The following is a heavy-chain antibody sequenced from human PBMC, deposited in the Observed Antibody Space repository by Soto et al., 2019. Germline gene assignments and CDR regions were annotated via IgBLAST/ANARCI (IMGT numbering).Heavy chain of an antibody. D-gene: IGHD1-1*01. CDR2: INPKTGVT. V-gene: IGHV1-2*02. J-gene: IGHJ5*02. CDR3: ATGTNGTTGWYDP. Sequence: QEQLVQSGTEVKKPGASVTVSCKSSGYTCTDFYLHWLRQAPGQGLAWVGWINPKTGVTKSSQKFQGGVTMSRDTSVSTAYSELTSPTSDDTAMYYCATGTNGTTGWYDPWGQGTRVTVSS. CDR1: GYTCTDFY.